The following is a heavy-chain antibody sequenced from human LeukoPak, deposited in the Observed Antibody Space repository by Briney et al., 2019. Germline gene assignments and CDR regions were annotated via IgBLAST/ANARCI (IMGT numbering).Heavy chain of an antibody. J-gene: IGHJ3*02. CDR3: ARPYYYDSSGYSTKVDAFDI. V-gene: IGHV3-66*04. CDR1: GFTVTSNY. Sequence: GGSLRLSCAASGFTVTSNYMSWVRQAPGKGLEWVSVIYSGGSTYYADSVKGRFTISRDNSKNTLYLQMNSLRAEDTAVYYCARPYYYDSSGYSTKVDAFDIWGQGTMVTVSS. CDR2: IYSGGST. D-gene: IGHD3-22*01.